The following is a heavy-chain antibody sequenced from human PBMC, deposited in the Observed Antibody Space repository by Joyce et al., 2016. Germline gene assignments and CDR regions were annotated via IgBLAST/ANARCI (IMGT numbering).Heavy chain of an antibody. J-gene: IGHJ1*01. CDR1: GASISRHY. D-gene: IGHD6-13*01. CDR2: VYDSGTT. V-gene: IGHV4-59*11. Sequence: QLQESGPGLVKPSETLSLTCTVSGASISRHYWNRIRQPPGKGLEWIGYVYDSGTTNYNPSLKTRVTISADTSKNQFSLKLSSVTAADTAVYYCARGWSSSSYFNYWGQGTLVTVSS. CDR3: ARGWSSSSYFNY.